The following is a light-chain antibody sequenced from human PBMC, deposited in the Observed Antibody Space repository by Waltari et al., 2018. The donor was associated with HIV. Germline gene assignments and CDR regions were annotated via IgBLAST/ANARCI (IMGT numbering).Light chain of an antibody. CDR2: RNK. V-gene: IGLV1-47*01. Sequence: QSVLTQPPSASGTPGQRVTISCSGSRSTLGRHYVCWYQQLPGTAPKLLIYRNKQRPSGVPDRFSGSKSGTSASLAISGLRSEDEADYYCAAWDDSLSGRWVFGGGTKLTVL. J-gene: IGLJ3*02. CDR1: RSTLGRHY. CDR3: AAWDDSLSGRWV.